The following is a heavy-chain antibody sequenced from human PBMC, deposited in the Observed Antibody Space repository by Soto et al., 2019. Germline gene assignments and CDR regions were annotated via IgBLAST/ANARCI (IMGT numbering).Heavy chain of an antibody. J-gene: IGHJ4*02. V-gene: IGHV3-30-3*01. CDR2: ISDDGSKK. Sequence: QVQLVESGGGVVQPGRSLRLSCSTSGLTFTRHAMHWVRQVPGKGLEWVAAISDDGSKKHYVDSVKGRFSISRDKSRNTVYLQMNSLRVEDTAGYFGAGERETSSWFLSGFEYWGQGTLVTVSS. CDR1: GLTFTRHA. D-gene: IGHD6-13*01. CDR3: AGERETSSWFLSGFEY.